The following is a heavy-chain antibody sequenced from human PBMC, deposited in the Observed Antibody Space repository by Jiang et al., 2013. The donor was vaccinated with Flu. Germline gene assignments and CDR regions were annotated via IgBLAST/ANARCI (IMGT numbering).Heavy chain of an antibody. Sequence: CAVSGYSISSGYYWGWIRQPPGKGLEWIGSIYHSGITYYNPSLKSRVTISVDTSKNQFSLKLSSVTAADTAVYYCARVPSIYDSSGYYFDYWGQGTLVTVSS. V-gene: IGHV4-38-2*01. CDR3: ARVPSIYDSSGYYFDY. CDR1: GYSISSGYY. CDR2: IYHSGIT. D-gene: IGHD3-22*01. J-gene: IGHJ4*02.